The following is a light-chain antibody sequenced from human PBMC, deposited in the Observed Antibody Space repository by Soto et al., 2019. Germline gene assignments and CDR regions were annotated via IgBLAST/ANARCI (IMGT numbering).Light chain of an antibody. CDR1: ISDVGAYNY. J-gene: IGLJ2*01. V-gene: IGLV2-11*01. CDR3: SSYAGSFTLEV. Sequence: QSALTQPRSVSGSPGQSVTISCTGTISDVGAYNYVSWYQQHPGKAPKLIIYDVSERPSGVPDRFSGSKSGNTASLTISGLQAEDEDDYYCSSYAGSFTLEVFGGGTKVTVL. CDR2: DVS.